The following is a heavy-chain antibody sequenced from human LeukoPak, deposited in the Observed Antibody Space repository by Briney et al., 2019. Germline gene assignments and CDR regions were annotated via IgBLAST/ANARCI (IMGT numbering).Heavy chain of an antibody. CDR1: GFTFSSYV. J-gene: IGHJ4*02. V-gene: IGHV3-23*01. D-gene: IGHD6-25*01. CDR2: ISGSAGST. CDR3: AKDELRLEYFYS. Sequence: GGSLRLSCAASGFTFSSYVMSWVRQAPGKGLEWVSSISGSAGSTYYADSVKGRFAISRDNSKNTLYLQMNSLRDEDTAVYYCAKDELRLEYFYSWGQGILVTVSS.